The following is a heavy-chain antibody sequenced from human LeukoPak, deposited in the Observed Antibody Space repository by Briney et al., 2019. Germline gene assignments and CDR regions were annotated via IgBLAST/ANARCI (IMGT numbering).Heavy chain of an antibody. CDR2: IRDSGET. J-gene: IGHJ5*02. CDR3: ARDRAVTQDWVEFDP. CDR1: GFTFSDYE. D-gene: IGHD4-17*01. V-gene: IGHV3-66*03. Sequence: SGGSLRLSCVASGFTFSDYEMHWIRQAPGKGLEWVSLIRDSGETFYADSVKGRFTISRDNSKNTMYLQMNRLRVEDTAVYFCARDRAVTQDWVEFDPWGQGTLVTVSS.